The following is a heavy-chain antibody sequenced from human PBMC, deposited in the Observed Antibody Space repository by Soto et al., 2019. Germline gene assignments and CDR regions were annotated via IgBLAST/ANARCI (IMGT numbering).Heavy chain of an antibody. Sequence: EVQLLQSGGGLVQPGGSLRLSFAASGFTFSSYAMTWVRQAPGKGLEWVSVISGSGGNTYCADSVKGRFTISRDNSKNTRYLQMHSLRAEDTAVYYCAKDRERVGRAGCFNYWGQGTLVTVSS. V-gene: IGHV3-23*01. CDR3: AKDRERVGRAGCFNY. CDR2: ISGSGGNT. D-gene: IGHD1-1*01. CDR1: GFTFSSYA. J-gene: IGHJ4*02.